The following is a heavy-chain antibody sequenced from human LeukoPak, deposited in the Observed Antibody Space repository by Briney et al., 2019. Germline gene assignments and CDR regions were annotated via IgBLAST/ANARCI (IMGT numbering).Heavy chain of an antibody. D-gene: IGHD4-23*01. CDR2: INHSGST. Sequence: SETLSLTCAAYGGSFSGYYWSWIRQPPGKGLEWIGEINHSGSTNYNPSLKSRVTISVDTSKNQFSLKLSSVTAADTAVYYCARPRYGGTSGAFDYWGQGTLVTVSS. CDR3: ARPRYGGTSGAFDY. CDR1: GGSFSGYY. V-gene: IGHV4-34*01. J-gene: IGHJ4*02.